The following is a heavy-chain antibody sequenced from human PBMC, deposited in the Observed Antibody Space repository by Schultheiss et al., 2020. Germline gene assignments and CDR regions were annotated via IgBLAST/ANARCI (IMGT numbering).Heavy chain of an antibody. J-gene: IGHJ4*02. V-gene: IGHV3-30-3*01. CDR2: ISYDGSNK. CDR1: GFTFSSYW. D-gene: IGHD6-13*01. CDR3: ATGIAAAGTAGDY. Sequence: GGSLRLSCAASGFTFSSYWMSWVRQAPGKGLEWVAAISYDGSNKYYADSVKGRFTISRDKSKNTLYLQMNSLRAEDTAVYYCATGIAAAGTAGDYWGQGTLVTVSS.